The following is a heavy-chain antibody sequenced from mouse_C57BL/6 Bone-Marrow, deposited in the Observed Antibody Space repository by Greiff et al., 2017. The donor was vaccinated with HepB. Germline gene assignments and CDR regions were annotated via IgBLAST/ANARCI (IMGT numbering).Heavy chain of an antibody. V-gene: IGHV1-20*01. CDR2: INPYNGDT. CDR1: GYSFTGYF. CDR3: ARGQGFAY. J-gene: IGHJ3*01. Sequence: VQLQQSGPELVKPGDSVEISCKASGYSFTGYFMNWVMQSHGKSLEWIGRINPYNGDTFYNQKFKGKATLTVDKSSSTAHMELRSLTSEDSAVYYCARGQGFAYWGQGTLVTVSA.